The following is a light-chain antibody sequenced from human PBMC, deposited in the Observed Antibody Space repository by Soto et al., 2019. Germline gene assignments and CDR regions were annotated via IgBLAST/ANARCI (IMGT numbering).Light chain of an antibody. J-gene: IGLJ1*01. Sequence: QSVLTQPASVSGSPGQSITLSCSGSSSDVGGYNYVSWYQQHPGKAPKLIIYEVSNRPSGVSNRFSGSKSGNTASLTISGLQADDEADYYCCSYAGSSTYVFGTGTKLTVL. CDR3: CSYAGSSTYV. CDR1: SSDVGGYNY. V-gene: IGLV2-14*01. CDR2: EVS.